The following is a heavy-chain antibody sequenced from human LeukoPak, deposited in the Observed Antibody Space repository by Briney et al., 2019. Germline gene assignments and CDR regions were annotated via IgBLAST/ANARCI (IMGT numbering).Heavy chain of an antibody. CDR1: GFTFSSYS. V-gene: IGHV3-21*01. CDR2: ISSSSSYI. CDR3: ARLYSSSWYSAFDI. Sequence: SGGSLRLSCAASGFTFSSYSMNWVRQAPGKGLEWVSSISSSSSYIYYADSVKGRFTISRDNAKNSLYLQINSLRAEDTAVYYCARLYSSSWYSAFDIWGQGTMVTVSS. J-gene: IGHJ3*02. D-gene: IGHD6-13*01.